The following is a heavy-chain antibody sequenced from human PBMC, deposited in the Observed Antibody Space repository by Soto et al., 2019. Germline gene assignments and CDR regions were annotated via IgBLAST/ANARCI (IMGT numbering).Heavy chain of an antibody. CDR3: TTDADYCGGDCYYD. CDR1: GFTFSNAW. CDR2: IKSKTDGGTT. J-gene: IGHJ4*02. D-gene: IGHD2-21*02. V-gene: IGHV3-15*01. Sequence: GGSLRLSCAASGFTFSNAWMSWVRQAPGKGLEWVGRIKSKTDGGTTDYAAPVKGRFTISRDDSKNTLYLQMNSLKTEDTAVYYCTTDADYCGGDCYYDWGQGTLVTVSS.